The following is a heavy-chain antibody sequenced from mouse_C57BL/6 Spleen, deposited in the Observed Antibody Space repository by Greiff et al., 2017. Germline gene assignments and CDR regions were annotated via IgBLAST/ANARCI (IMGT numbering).Heavy chain of an antibody. D-gene: IGHD1-1*01. J-gene: IGHJ4*01. CDR1: GYTFTSYW. Sequence: QVQLQQPGAELVMPGASVKLSCKASGYTFTSYWMHWVKQRPGQGLEWIGEIDPSDSYTNYNQKFKGKSTLTVDKSSSTAYMQLSSLTSEDAAVYYCARQGYYASYAMDYWGQGTSVTVSS. V-gene: IGHV1-69*01. CDR2: IDPSDSYT. CDR3: ARQGYYASYAMDY.